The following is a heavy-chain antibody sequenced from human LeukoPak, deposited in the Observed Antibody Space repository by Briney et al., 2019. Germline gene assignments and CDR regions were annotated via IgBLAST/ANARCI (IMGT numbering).Heavy chain of an antibody. V-gene: IGHV1-69*01. D-gene: IGHD6-13*01. CDR2: IIPIFGTA. J-gene: IGHJ3*02. Sequence: GSSVKVSCKASGGTFSSYAISWARQAPGQGLEWMGGIIPIFGTANYAQKFQGRVTITADESTSTAYMELSSLRSEDTAVYYCAREVREQLVPRGAFDIWGQGTMVTVSS. CDR1: GGTFSSYA. CDR3: AREVREQLVPRGAFDI.